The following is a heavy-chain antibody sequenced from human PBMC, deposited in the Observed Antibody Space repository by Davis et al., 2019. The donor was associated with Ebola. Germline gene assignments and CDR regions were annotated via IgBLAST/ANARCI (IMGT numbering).Heavy chain of an antibody. CDR2: IRSKTNNYAT. D-gene: IGHD3-22*01. CDR3: SDSYYDSSGYYPRY. CDR1: GFTFSGFG. V-gene: IGHV3-73*01. Sequence: GESLKISCAASGFTFSGFGMHWVRQASGKGLEWLGRIRSKTNNYATAYAASVKGRFTISRDDSKNTAYLQMNSLKTEDTAVYYCSDSYYDSSGYYPRYWGQGTLVTVSS. J-gene: IGHJ4*02.